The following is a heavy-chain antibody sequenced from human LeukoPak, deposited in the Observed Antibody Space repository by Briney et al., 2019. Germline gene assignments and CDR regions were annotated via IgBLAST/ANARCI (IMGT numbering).Heavy chain of an antibody. Sequence: GGSLRLSCAASGFSFSNYGMHWVRQAPGKGLEWVAYIRYDGSQKYYGDSVKGRFTISRGNSKNTVYLQMNSLRDEDTAVYYCARDLLSLPHKYFDSWGKGTLVTVSS. V-gene: IGHV3-30*02. J-gene: IGHJ4*02. D-gene: IGHD3-16*01. CDR1: GFSFSNYG. CDR3: ARDLLSLPHKYFDS. CDR2: IRYDGSQK.